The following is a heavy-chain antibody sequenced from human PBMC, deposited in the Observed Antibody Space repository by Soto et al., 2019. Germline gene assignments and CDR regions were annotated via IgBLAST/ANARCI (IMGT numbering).Heavy chain of an antibody. Sequence: QVQLVESGGGSVKPGGSLRLSCTASGFDFGDYYMSWIRQAPGKGLEWVSYIDSDDATTYYTDSVKGRFTISRNNAKNSLNLQMNRLIVEHTALYYGVWPYYTRSCFPFDRWGQGTLVTVSS. D-gene: IGHD3-3*01. J-gene: IGHJ4*02. V-gene: IGHV3-11*01. CDR3: VWPYYTRSCFPFDR. CDR1: GFDFGDYY. CDR2: IDSDDATT.